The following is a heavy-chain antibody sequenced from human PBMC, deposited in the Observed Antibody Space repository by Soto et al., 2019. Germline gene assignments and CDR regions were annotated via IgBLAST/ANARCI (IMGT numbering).Heavy chain of an antibody. D-gene: IGHD1-26*01. Sequence: GSLRRSCSASGCTVSDNYLNWVRQAPGKGLEWVSVIYSGGGTYYADSVKGRFTISRDKSKNTLYLQMNRLRADDTAVYYCARAVGGGYFDYWGQGALVTVSS. V-gene: IGHV3-53*01. CDR1: GCTVSDNY. J-gene: IGHJ4*02. CDR2: IYSGGGT. CDR3: ARAVGGGYFDY.